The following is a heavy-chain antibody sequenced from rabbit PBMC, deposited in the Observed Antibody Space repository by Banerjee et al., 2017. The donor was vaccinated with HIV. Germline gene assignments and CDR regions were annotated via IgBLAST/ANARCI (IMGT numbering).Heavy chain of an antibody. D-gene: IGHD4-2*01. CDR1: GFSFSSSYY. V-gene: IGHV1S40*01. J-gene: IGHJ5*01. Sequence: QSLVESGGGLVQPGGSLTLTCTASGFSFSSSYYMCWVHQAPGKGLEWIACINTGSGSAYYASWVNGRFTISKTSSTTVDLKMTSLTAADTATYFCARDRYAGSNPDWLDLWGPGTLVTVS. CDR2: INTGSGSA. CDR3: ARDRYAGSNPDWLDL.